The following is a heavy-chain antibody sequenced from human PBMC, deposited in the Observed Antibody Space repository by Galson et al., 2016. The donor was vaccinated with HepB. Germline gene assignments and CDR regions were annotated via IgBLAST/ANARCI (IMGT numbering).Heavy chain of an antibody. CDR3: VGAMGTATSGPYWYFDL. D-gene: IGHD1/OR15-1a*01. V-gene: IGHV4-39*07. J-gene: IGHJ2*01. CDR1: GGSVYSKNRH. CDR2: ISYKGTS. Sequence: SETLSLTCTASGGSVYSKNRHWGWIRQPPGKGLEWIGSISYKGTSFYNPSFKSRVTISLDTSRNQFSVKLASVTAADTALYYCVGAMGTATSGPYWYFDLWGRGTPVFVSS.